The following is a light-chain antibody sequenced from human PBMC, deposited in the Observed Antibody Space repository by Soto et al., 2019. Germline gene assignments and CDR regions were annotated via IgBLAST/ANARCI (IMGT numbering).Light chain of an antibody. J-gene: IGKJ4*01. CDR1: QDISSS. CDR3: QQLNSYPLS. V-gene: IGKV1-9*01. CDR2: PAS. Sequence: DIQLTQSPSFLSASVGDKVTITCRASQDISSSLAWDQQNPGKAPKLLIYPASTLLSGVPSRFSGSGSGTEFTLTISSLQPEDFATYYCQQLNSYPLSFGGGAKVE.